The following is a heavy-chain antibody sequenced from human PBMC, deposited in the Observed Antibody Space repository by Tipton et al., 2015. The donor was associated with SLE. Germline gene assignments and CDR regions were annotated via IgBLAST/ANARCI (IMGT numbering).Heavy chain of an antibody. CDR3: TTYGRYCSGTSCAPVDH. Sequence: SLRLSCSVSGFILGDYALSWVRQAPGQGLEWVGLSRNNAYGGTTEYAASVKGRFTISRHNSKSIAYLQMNNLKTEDTAVYFCTTYGRYCSGTSCAPVDHWGQGTLVTVSS. D-gene: IGHD2-2*01. CDR2: SRNNAYGGTT. CDR1: GFILGDYA. V-gene: IGHV3-49*04. J-gene: IGHJ4*02.